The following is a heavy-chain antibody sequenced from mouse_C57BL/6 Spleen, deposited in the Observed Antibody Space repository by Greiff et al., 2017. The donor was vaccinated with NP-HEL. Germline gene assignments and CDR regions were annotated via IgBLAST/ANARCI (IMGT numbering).Heavy chain of an antibody. D-gene: IGHD1-1*01. J-gene: IGHJ4*01. Sequence: QVQLQQPGAELVRPGTSVKLSCKASGYTFTSYWMHWVKQRPGQGLEWIGVIDPSDSYTNYNQKFKGKATLTVDTSSSTAYMQLSSLTSEDSAVYYCATVRFSTVVATNAMDYWGQGTSVTVSS. CDR2: IDPSDSYT. CDR1: GYTFTSYW. CDR3: ATVRFSTVVATNAMDY. V-gene: IGHV1-59*01.